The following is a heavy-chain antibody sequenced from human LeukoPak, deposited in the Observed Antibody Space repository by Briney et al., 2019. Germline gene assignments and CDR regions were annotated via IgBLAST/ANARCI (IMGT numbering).Heavy chain of an antibody. CDR1: GFTFSSYA. CDR2: IKQDGSEK. J-gene: IGHJ4*02. D-gene: IGHD3-22*01. Sequence: GGSLRLSCAASGFTFSSYAMHWVRQAPGKGLEWVANIKQDGSEKYYVDSVKGRFTISRDNAKNSLYLQMNSLRAEDTAVYYCARDFLYYYDSSGYFYWGQGTLVTVSS. V-gene: IGHV3-7*01. CDR3: ARDFLYYYDSSGYFY.